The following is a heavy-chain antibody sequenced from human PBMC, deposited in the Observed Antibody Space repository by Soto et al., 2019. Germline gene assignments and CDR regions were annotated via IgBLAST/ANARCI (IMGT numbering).Heavy chain of an antibody. Sequence: SVKVSCKASGGTFSSYAISWVRQAPGQGLEWMGGIIPIFGTANYAQKFQGRVTITADESTSTAYMELSSLRSEDTAVYYCARNIVVVPAEDSYYFDYWGQGTLVTVSS. CDR1: GGTFSSYA. D-gene: IGHD2-2*01. J-gene: IGHJ4*02. V-gene: IGHV1-69*13. CDR3: ARNIVVVPAEDSYYFDY. CDR2: IIPIFGTA.